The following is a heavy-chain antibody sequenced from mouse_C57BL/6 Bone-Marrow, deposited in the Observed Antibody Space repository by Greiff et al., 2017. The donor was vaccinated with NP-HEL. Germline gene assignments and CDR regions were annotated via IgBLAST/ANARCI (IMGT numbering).Heavy chain of an antibody. V-gene: IGHV5-9-1*02. D-gene: IGHD3-2*02. CDR3: TGNSSGYSYYAMDY. Sequence: EVKLVESGEGLVKPGGSLKLSCAASGFTFSSYAMSWVRQTPEKRLEWVAYISSGGDYIYYADTVKGRFTFSRDNARNTLYLQMSSLKSEDTAMYYYTGNSSGYSYYAMDYWGQGTSVTVSS. J-gene: IGHJ4*01. CDR1: GFTFSSYA. CDR2: ISSGGDYI.